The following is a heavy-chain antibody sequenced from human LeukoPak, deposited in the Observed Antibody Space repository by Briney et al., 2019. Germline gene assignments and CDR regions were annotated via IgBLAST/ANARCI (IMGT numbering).Heavy chain of an antibody. V-gene: IGHV4-59*01. CDR2: IYSSGST. J-gene: IGHJ4*02. CDR1: GGSISSYY. Sequence: SETLSLTCTVSGGSISSYYWSWIRQPPGKGLEWIGYIYSSGSTNYNPSLKSRVTISVDTSKNQFSLKLSSVTAADTAVYYCARFAYCGGHCWYYFDYWGQGSLVTVSS. D-gene: IGHD2-21*02. CDR3: ARFAYCGGHCWYYFDY.